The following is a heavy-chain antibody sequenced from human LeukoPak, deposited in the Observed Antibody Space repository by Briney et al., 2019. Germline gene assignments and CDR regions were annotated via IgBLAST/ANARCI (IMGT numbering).Heavy chain of an antibody. CDR2: IYYSGST. D-gene: IGHD6-13*01. CDR3: ASALTDSSSWYVGGWFDP. CDR1: GGSISSSSYY. V-gene: IGHV4-39*01. J-gene: IGHJ5*02. Sequence: SETLSLTCTVSGGSISSSSYYWGWIRQPPGKGLEWIGSIYYSGSTYYDPSLKSRVTISVDTSKNQFSLKLGSVTAADTAVYYCASALTDSSSWYVGGWFDPWGQGTLVTVSS.